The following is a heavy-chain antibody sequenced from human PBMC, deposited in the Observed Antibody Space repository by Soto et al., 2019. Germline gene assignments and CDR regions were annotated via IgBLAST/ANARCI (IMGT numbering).Heavy chain of an antibody. CDR1: GFTFSDYY. D-gene: IGHD2-2*01. V-gene: IGHV3-11*06. CDR2: ISSSSSYT. Sequence: GGSLRLSCAASGFTFSDYYLSWIRQAPGKGLEWVSYISSSSSYTNYADSVKGRFTISRDNAKNSLYLQMNSLRAEDTAVYYCARDEGLGIVVVPAAMDVWGQGTTVTVSS. CDR3: ARDEGLGIVVVPAAMDV. J-gene: IGHJ6*02.